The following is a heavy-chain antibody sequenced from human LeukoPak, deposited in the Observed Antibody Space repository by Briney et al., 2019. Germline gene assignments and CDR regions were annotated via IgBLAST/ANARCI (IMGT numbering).Heavy chain of an antibody. Sequence: ASVKVSCKASGYTFTSFGLSWVRQAPGQGLEWMGWISTYNGNTHYAQILQGRVTMTTDTSTSTAYMELSRLRSDDTAVYYCARDQGDQGSDYWGQGTLVIVSS. V-gene: IGHV1-18*01. J-gene: IGHJ4*02. CDR3: ARDQGDQGSDY. CDR1: GYTFTSFG. D-gene: IGHD3-10*01. CDR2: ISTYNGNT.